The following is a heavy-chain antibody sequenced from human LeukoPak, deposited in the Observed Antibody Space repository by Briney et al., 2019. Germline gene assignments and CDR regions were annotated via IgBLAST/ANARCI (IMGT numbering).Heavy chain of an antibody. CDR1: GGSISSYY. J-gene: IGHJ4*02. D-gene: IGHD4-23*01. CDR3: ARVDYGGNQLRYYYFDS. CDR2: IYYSGTT. Sequence: SETLSLTCTVSGGSISSYYWSWIRQPPGKGLEWIGYIYYSGTTNYNPSLKSRVTISVDTSKNQFPLKLSSVTAADTALYYCARVDYGGNQLRYYYFDSWGQGTLVTVSS. V-gene: IGHV4-59*01.